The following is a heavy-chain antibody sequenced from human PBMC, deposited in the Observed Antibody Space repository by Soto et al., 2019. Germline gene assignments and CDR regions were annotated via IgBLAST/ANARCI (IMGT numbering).Heavy chain of an antibody. CDR1: GYTFTGYY. CDR2: INPNSGGT. J-gene: IGHJ5*02. Sequence: ASVKVSCKASGYTFTGYYMHWVRQAPGQVLEWMGLINPNSGGTNYAQKFQGRVTMTRDTSISTAYMELSRLRSDDTAVYYCARDVGVLMLYAINWFDPWGQGTLVTVSS. CDR3: ARDVGVLMLYAINWFDP. V-gene: IGHV1-2*02. D-gene: IGHD2-8*01.